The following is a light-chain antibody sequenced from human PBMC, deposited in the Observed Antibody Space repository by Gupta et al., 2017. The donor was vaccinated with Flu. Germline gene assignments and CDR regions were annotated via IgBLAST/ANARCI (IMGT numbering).Light chain of an antibody. J-gene: IGKJ1*01. V-gene: IGKV1-27*01. CDR2: AAS. CDR3: QRYNSASWT. Sequence: PSSLSASVGDRVTITCRASQGISNYLAWYQQKPGKVPKLLIYAASTLQSGVPSRFSGSGSGTDFTLTISSLHPEDVATYYCQRYNSASWTFGQGTKVEIK. CDR1: QGISNY.